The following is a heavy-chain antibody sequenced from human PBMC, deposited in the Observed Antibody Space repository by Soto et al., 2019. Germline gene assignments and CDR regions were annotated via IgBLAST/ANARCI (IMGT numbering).Heavy chain of an antibody. CDR2: ISYDGSNK. Sequence: QVQLVESGGGVVQPGRSLRLSCAASGFTFSSYGMHWVRQAPGKGLEWVAVISYDGSNKYYADSEKGRVTISRDNSKNALYLQMNSLRAGDTGVYYCAKGGGATPDYWGQGTLVTVSS. V-gene: IGHV3-30*18. CDR3: AKGGGATPDY. D-gene: IGHD1-26*01. J-gene: IGHJ4*02. CDR1: GFTFSSYG.